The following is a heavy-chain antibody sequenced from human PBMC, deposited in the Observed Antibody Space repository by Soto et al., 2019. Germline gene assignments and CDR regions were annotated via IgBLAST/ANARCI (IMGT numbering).Heavy chain of an antibody. CDR1: GFSFDDYA. J-gene: IGHJ4*02. Sequence: EVQLVESGGGLVQPGRSLRLSCAASGFSFDDYAMHWVRQAPGKGLEWVSIISRKNETIVYADSVKGRFTISRDNAKKSLYLQMNSLRPEYTALYYCAKDRGFLDGIDYWGQGTPVAVST. D-gene: IGHD3-3*01. CDR2: ISRKNETI. V-gene: IGHV3-9*01. CDR3: AKDRGFLDGIDY.